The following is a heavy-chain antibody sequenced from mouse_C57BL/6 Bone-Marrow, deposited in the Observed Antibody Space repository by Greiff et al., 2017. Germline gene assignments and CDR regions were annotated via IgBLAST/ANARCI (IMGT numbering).Heavy chain of an antibody. J-gene: IGHJ4*01. D-gene: IGHD1-1*01. Sequence: EVKLMESGAELVRPGASVKLSCAASGFNIKDDYMHWVKQRPEQGLEWIGWIDPENGDPEYASEFQGKATITADNPSSTAYMPLSSLTSEDSAVYYCASRYAMDYWGQGTSVTVSS. CDR1: GFNIKDDY. V-gene: IGHV14-4*01. CDR2: IDPENGDP. CDR3: ASRYAMDY.